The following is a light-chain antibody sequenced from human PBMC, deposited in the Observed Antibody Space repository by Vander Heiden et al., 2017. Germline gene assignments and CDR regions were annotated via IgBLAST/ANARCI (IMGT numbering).Light chain of an antibody. Sequence: EIVFAAAPGTLSLSPGERATLSCRASQSVSSSYLAWYQQKPGQAPRLLIYGASSRATGIPDRFSGSGSGTDFTLTISRLEPEDFAVYYCQQDGSSPWTFGQGTKVEIK. J-gene: IGKJ1*01. CDR3: QQDGSSPWT. CDR2: GAS. V-gene: IGKV3-20*01. CDR1: QSVSSSY.